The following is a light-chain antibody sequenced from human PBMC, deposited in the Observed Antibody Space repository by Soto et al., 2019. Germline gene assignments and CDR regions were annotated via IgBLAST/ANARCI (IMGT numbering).Light chain of an antibody. Sequence: QSVLTQPPSVSGAPGQRVTISCTGSSSNIGAGYDVHWYQQFPGTAPKLLIYDNSNRPSGVPDRFSGSKSGTSASLAITGLQAEDEADYYCQSYDSSLSVLYVFGTGTKLTVL. V-gene: IGLV1-40*01. CDR3: QSYDSSLSVLYV. J-gene: IGLJ1*01. CDR2: DNS. CDR1: SSNIGAGYD.